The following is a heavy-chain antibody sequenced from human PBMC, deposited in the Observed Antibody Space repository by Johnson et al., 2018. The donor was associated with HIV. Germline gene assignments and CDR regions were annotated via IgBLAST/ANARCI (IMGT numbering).Heavy chain of an antibody. CDR2: IYSGGGT. CDR3: ASDGWGLLGVDAFDV. V-gene: IGHV3-66*03. CDR1: GFTVSSNY. J-gene: IGHJ3*01. Sequence: VQLVESGGGLIQPGGSLRLSCAASGFTVSSNYMSWVRQAPGKGLEWVSVIYSGGGTYYADSGKRSLTISRDTSKNTLYIQMNSLIPEDTAVYYCASDGWGLLGVDAFDVWGQGTLVTVSS. D-gene: IGHD1-26*01.